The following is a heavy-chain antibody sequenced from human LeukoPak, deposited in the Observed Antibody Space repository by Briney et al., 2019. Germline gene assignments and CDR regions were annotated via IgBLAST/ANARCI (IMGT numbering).Heavy chain of an antibody. D-gene: IGHD3-22*01. CDR2: INPNSGGT. CDR3: ARVRDSSGYQGFDY. V-gene: IGHV1-2*06. CDR1: GYTFTGYY. Sequence: ASVKVSCKASGYTFTGYYMHWVRQAPGQGLEWMGRINPNSGGTNYAQKFQGRVTMTRDTSITTAYVELSRLRSDDTAVYYCARVRDSSGYQGFDYWGQGTLVTVSS. J-gene: IGHJ4*02.